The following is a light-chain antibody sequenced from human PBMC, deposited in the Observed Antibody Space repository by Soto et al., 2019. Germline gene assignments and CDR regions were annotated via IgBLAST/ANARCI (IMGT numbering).Light chain of an antibody. J-gene: IGLJ1*01. Sequence: ALTQPASVSGSPGQSITISCTGTSSDVGSYNLVSWYQQHPGKAPKLMIYEGSKRPSGVSNRFSGSKSGNTASLTISGLQAEHEADSYCCSYARSSTPYVSGTGTKVTVL. CDR1: SSDVGSYNL. CDR2: EGS. V-gene: IGLV2-23*01. CDR3: CSYARSSTPYV.